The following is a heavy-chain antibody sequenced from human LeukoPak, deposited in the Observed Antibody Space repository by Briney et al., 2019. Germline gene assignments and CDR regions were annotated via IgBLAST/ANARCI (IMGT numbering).Heavy chain of an antibody. J-gene: IGHJ5*02. CDR3: ARAVFLQPLRSGRGVNGFAP. V-gene: IGHV4-39*07. D-gene: IGHD3-10*01. Sequence: PSETLSLTCTVSGGSISSSSYYWGCIRQPPRKWLEWIGSIYYSCSTYYNPSLKSRVTISVYTSKNQFSLTVSSVTAAETAVYYCARAVFLQPLRSGRGVNGFAPWGQGTLVTVSS. CDR2: IYYSCST. CDR1: GGSISSSSYY.